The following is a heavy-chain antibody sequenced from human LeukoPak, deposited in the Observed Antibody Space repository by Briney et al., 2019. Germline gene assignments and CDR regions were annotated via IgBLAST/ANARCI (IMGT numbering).Heavy chain of an antibody. V-gene: IGHV7-4-1*02. CDR1: GYTFTSYA. CDR3: ARFFGSGSIRLNNWFDP. Sequence: ASVKVSCKASGYTFTSYAMNWVRQAPGQGLEWMGWINTNTGNPAYAQGFTGRFVFSLDTSVSTAYLQISSLKAEDTAMYYCARFFGSGSIRLNNWFDPWGQGTLVTVSS. CDR2: INTNTGNP. J-gene: IGHJ5*02. D-gene: IGHD3-22*01.